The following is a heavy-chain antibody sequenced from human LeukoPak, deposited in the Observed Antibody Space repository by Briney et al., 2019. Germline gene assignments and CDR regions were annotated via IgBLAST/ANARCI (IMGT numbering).Heavy chain of an antibody. D-gene: IGHD3-10*02. CDR1: GFTFSSYS. V-gene: IGHV3-21*01. Sequence: GGSLRLSCAASGFTFSSYSMNWVRQAPGKGLEWVSSISSHSSYIYYADSVKGRFTISRDNAKNSLYLQMNSLRAEDTAVYYCAELGITMIGGVWGKGTTVTISS. CDR3: AELGITMIGGV. J-gene: IGHJ6*04. CDR2: ISSHSSYI.